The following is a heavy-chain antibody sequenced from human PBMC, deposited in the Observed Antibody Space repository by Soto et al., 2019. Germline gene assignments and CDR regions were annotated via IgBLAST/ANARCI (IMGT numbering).Heavy chain of an antibody. V-gene: IGHV1-8*01. J-gene: IGHJ5*02. D-gene: IGHD2-15*01. CDR2: MNPNSGNT. Sequence: VASVKVSCKASGYTFTSYDINWVRQATGQGLEWMGWMNPNSGNTGYAQKFQGRVTLTRNTSISTAYMELSSLRSEDTAVYYCARGLDCSGGSCYSRDWFDPWGQGTLVTVSS. CDR1: GYTFTSYD. CDR3: ARGLDCSGGSCYSRDWFDP.